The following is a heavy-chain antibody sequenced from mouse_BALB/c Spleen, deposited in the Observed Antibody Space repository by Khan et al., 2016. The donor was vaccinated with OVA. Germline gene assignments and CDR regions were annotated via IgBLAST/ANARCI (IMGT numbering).Heavy chain of an antibody. V-gene: IGHV1-20*02. CDR3: ARIYGSDFDY. J-gene: IGHJ2*01. CDR1: GYSFTGYF. Sequence: EVQLQESGPELVKPGASVKISCKASGYSFTGYFMNWVMQSHGKSLEWIGRINPHIGETFYNQKFKDKATLTVDKSSSTAHMELRSLASEDSAVYYCARIYGSDFDYWGQGTTPTVSS. D-gene: IGHD1-1*01. CDR2: INPHIGET.